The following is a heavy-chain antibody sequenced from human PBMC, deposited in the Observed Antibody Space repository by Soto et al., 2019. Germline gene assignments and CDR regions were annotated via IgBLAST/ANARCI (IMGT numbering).Heavy chain of an antibody. CDR3: ARGSWGNWNYYYYGMDV. V-gene: IGHV4-59*11. CDR2: IYYSGST. D-gene: IGHD1-20*01. CDR1: GGSINNHY. J-gene: IGHJ6*02. Sequence: SETLSLTCTVSGGSINNHYWSWIRQPPGKGLEWIGYIYYSGSTNYNPSLKSRVTISVDTSKNQFSLKLSSLTAADTAVYYCARGSWGNWNYYYYGMDVWGQGTTVTVSS.